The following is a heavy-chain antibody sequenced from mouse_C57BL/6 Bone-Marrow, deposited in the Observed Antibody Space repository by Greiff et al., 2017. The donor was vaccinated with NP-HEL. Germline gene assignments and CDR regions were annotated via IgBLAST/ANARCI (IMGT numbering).Heavy chain of an antibody. Sequence: VKLMESGAELARPGASVKLSCKASGYTFTSYGISWVKQRTGQGLEWIGEIYPRSGNTYYNEKFKGKATLTADKSSSTAYMELRSLTSEDSAVYFCAYGNYRFAYWGQGTLVTVSA. CDR2: IYPRSGNT. V-gene: IGHV1-81*01. CDR3: AYGNYRFAY. CDR1: GYTFTSYG. D-gene: IGHD2-10*02. J-gene: IGHJ3*01.